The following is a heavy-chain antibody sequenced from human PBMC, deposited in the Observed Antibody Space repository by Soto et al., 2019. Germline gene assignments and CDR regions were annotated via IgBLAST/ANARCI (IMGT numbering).Heavy chain of an antibody. CDR2: IYYSGST. J-gene: IGHJ5*02. Sequence: PSETLSLTCTVSGGSISSYYWSWIRQPPGKGLEWIGYIYYSGSTNYNPSLKSRVTISVDTSKNQFSLKLSSVTAADTAVYYCVRDSRDCSGGSCYDSNWFDPWGQGTLVTVSS. CDR1: GGSISSYY. CDR3: VRDSRDCSGGSCYDSNWFDP. V-gene: IGHV4-59*01. D-gene: IGHD2-15*01.